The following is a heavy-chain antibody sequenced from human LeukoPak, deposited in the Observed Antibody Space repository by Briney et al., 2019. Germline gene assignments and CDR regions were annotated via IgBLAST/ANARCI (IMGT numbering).Heavy chain of an antibody. Sequence: GGSLRLSCAASGFTFSSYSMNWVRQAPGKGLEWVSSISSSSSYIYYADSVKGRFTISRGNAKNSLYLQMNSLRAEDTAVYYCARGGSLYYFDYWGQGTLVTVSS. V-gene: IGHV3-21*01. J-gene: IGHJ4*02. CDR2: ISSSSSYI. CDR3: ARGGSLYYFDY. CDR1: GFTFSSYS. D-gene: IGHD6-13*01.